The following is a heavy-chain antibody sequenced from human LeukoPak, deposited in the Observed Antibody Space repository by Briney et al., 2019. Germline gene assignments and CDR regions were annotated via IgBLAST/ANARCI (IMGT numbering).Heavy chain of an antibody. J-gene: IGHJ4*02. CDR2: INHSGST. CDR3: ARGQTSGLYGSEPFDY. CDR1: GGSFSGYY. V-gene: IGHV4-34*01. D-gene: IGHD3-10*01. Sequence: MSSETLSLTCAVYGGSFSGYYWSWIRQPPGKGLEWIGEINHSGSTNYNPSLKSRVTISVDTSKNQFSLKPSSVTAADTAVYYCARGQTSGLYGSEPFDYWGQGTLVTASS.